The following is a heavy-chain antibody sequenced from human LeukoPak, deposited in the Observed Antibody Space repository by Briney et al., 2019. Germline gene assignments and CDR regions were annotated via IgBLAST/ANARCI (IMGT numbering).Heavy chain of an antibody. V-gene: IGHV4-61*01. CDR1: GGSVSTGSYY. CDR3: ARVSGQLVDY. D-gene: IGHD6-6*01. J-gene: IGHJ4*02. CDR2: IYYSGST. Sequence: PSETLSLTCTVSGGSVSTGSYYWSWIRQPPGKGLEWIGYIYYSGSTNYNPSLKSRVTISVDTSKNQLSLKLNSVTAADTAVYYCARVSGQLVDYWGQGTLVTVSS.